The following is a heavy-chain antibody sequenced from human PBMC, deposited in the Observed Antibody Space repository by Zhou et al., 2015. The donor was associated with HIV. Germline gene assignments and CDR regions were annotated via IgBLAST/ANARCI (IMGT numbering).Heavy chain of an antibody. V-gene: IGHV3-30*18. Sequence: QVQLVESGGGVVQPGRSLRLSCAASGFTFSSYGMHWVRQAPGKGLEWVAVISYDGSNKYYADSVKGRFTISRDNSKNTLYLQMNSLRAEDTAVYYCAKDLGKAVAGTTTWDYGMDVWGQGTTVTVSS. J-gene: IGHJ6*02. CDR1: GFTFSSYG. CDR2: ISYDGSNK. D-gene: IGHD6-19*01. CDR3: AKDLGKAVAGTTTWDYGMDV.